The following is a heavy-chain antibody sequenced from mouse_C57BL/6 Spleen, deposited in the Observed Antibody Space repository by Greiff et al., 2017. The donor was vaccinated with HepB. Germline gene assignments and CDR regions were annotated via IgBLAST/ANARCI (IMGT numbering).Heavy chain of an antibody. V-gene: IGHV1-64*01. J-gene: IGHJ4*01. Sequence: QVQLQQPGAELVKPGASVKLSCKASGYTFTSYWMHWVKQRPGQGLEWIGMIHPNSGSTNYNEKFKSKATLTVDKSSSTAYMQLSSLTSEDSAVYYCGKCYDYDGYAMDYWGQGTSVTVSS. D-gene: IGHD2-4*01. CDR3: GKCYDYDGYAMDY. CDR2: IHPNSGST. CDR1: GYTFTSYW.